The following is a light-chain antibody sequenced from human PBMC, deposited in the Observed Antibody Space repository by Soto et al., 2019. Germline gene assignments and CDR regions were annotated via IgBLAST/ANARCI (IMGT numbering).Light chain of an antibody. CDR3: QQSLSTPIYS. J-gene: IGKJ2*03. Sequence: DIQRTQSPASLSSSLGGIVSITCRVSQNIDNYLNWYQQKPGKAPNLLIYAASSLQSGVPSRFAGSGSGTHFTLTISTLQPEDVGTYFCQQSLSTPIYSFGQGTKVDI. V-gene: IGKV1-39*01. CDR2: AAS. CDR1: QNIDNY.